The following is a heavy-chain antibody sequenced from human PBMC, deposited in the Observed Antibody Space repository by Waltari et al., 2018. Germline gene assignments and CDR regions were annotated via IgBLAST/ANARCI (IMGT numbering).Heavy chain of an antibody. CDR3: ARPHSGSYVGAFDM. Sequence: EVQLVQSGAEVKKPGGSLKISCTVSGYMFTNYWIGWVRQVPGKGLEWMGTIYPGDSDTRYSPSFQGLVTISVDKSTNTAYLQWSSLKASDTAMYYCARPHSGSYVGAFDMWGQGTKVTVSS. CDR2: IYPGDSDT. D-gene: IGHD1-26*01. CDR1: GYMFTNYW. J-gene: IGHJ3*02. V-gene: IGHV5-51*01.